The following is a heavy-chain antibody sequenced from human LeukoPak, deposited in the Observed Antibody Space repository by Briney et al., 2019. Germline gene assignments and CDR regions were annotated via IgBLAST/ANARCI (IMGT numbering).Heavy chain of an antibody. J-gene: IGHJ4*02. CDR2: INPNSGGT. Sequence: ASVKVSCKASGYTFTGYYMHWVRQAPGQGLEWMGRINPNSGGTNYAQKFQGRVTMTRDTSISTAYMELSRLRSDDTAVYYCARVSVDHYLPRDYWGQGTLVTVSS. CDR3: ARVSVDHYLPRDY. CDR1: GYTFTGYY. D-gene: IGHD5-12*01. V-gene: IGHV1-2*06.